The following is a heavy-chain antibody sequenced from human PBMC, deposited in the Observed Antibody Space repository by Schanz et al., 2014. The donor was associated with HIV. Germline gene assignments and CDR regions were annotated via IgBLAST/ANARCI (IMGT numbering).Heavy chain of an antibody. CDR2: ISYDGSNK. D-gene: IGHD3-22*01. J-gene: IGHJ6*02. CDR1: GFTFSSYA. Sequence: QVQLVESGGGVVQPGRSLRLSCAASGFTFSSYAMHWVRQAPGKGLEWVAVISYDGSNKNYADSVKGRFTISRDNSKNTLYLQMNSLRAEDTAVYYYARDVSHDSSGHYSDYYYGMDVWGQGTTVTVSS. V-gene: IGHV3-30-3*01. CDR3: ARDVSHDSSGHYSDYYYGMDV.